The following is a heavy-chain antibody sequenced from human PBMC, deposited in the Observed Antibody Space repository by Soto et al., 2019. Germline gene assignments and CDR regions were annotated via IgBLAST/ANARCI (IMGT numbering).Heavy chain of an antibody. V-gene: IGHV4-59*01. D-gene: IGHD3-10*01. J-gene: IGHJ5*02. Sequence: PSETLSLTCTVSGDSISSYYWSWIRQPPGKGLEWIGYIYYSGSTNYNPSLKSRVTISVDTSKNQFSLKLSSVTAADTAVYYCARDRGPDMVRGDNWFDPWGQGTLVTVSS. CDR3: ARDRGPDMVRGDNWFDP. CDR2: IYYSGST. CDR1: GDSISSYY.